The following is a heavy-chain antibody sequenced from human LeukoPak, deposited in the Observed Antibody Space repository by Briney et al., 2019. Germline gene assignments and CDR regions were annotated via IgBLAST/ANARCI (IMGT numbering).Heavy chain of an antibody. Sequence: ASVKVSCKASGYTFTGYYMHWVRQAPGQGLEWMGWINPNSGGTNYAQKLQGRVTMTTDTSTSTAYMELSSLRSEDTAVYYCAHSVVVVPAAIMWDAFDIWGQGTMVTVSS. CDR2: INPNSGGT. CDR3: AHSVVVVPAAIMWDAFDI. D-gene: IGHD2-2*02. J-gene: IGHJ3*02. V-gene: IGHV1-2*02. CDR1: GYTFTGYY.